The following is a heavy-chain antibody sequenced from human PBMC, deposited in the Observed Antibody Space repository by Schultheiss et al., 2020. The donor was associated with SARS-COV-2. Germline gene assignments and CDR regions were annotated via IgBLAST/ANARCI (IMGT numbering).Heavy chain of an antibody. D-gene: IGHD1-1*01. Sequence: SQTLSLTCAVYGGSFSGYYWSWIRQPPGKGLEWIGEINHSGSTNYNPSLKSRVTISVDTSKNQFSLKLSSVTAADTAVYYCARDPTGYSPDYWGQGTLVTVSS. CDR1: GGSFSGYY. J-gene: IGHJ4*02. CDR3: ARDPTGYSPDY. V-gene: IGHV4-34*01. CDR2: INHSGST.